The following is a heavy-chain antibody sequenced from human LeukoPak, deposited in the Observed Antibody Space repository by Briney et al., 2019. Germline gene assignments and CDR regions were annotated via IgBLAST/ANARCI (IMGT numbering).Heavy chain of an antibody. J-gene: IGHJ4*02. CDR3: ARVRGSGWSY. CDR1: GGSFSGYY. CDR2: INHSGST. D-gene: IGHD6-19*01. Sequence: SETLSLTCAVYGGSFSGYYWSWIRQPPGKGLEWIGEINHSGSTNYNPSLKSRVTISVDTSKNQFSLKLSSVTAADTAVYYCARVRGSGWSYWGQGTLVTVSS. V-gene: IGHV4-34*01.